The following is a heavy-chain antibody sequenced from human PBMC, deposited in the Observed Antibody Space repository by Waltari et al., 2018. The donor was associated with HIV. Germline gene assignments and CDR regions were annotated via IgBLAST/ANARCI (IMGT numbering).Heavy chain of an antibody. CDR3: TRIPKIGVYFDY. V-gene: IGHV1-2*06. J-gene: IGHJ4*02. CDR1: GYTFTGYY. CDR2: INTISGGT. Sequence: QVQVVQSGAEVKKPGASVKVSCKASGYTFTGYYMHWVRQAPGQGLEWMGRINTISGGTNYAQKFQGRGTMTRETAISTAYMELSRLTSDDTAVYFCTRIPKIGVYFDYWGQGTLVTVSS. D-gene: IGHD2-2*02.